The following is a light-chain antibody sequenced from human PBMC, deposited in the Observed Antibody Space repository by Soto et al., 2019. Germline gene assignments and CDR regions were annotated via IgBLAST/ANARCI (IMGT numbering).Light chain of an antibody. CDR1: SGHSSYI. CDR2: LEGSGSY. V-gene: IGLV4-60*02. CDR3: ETWDSNANWV. Sequence: QLVLTQSSSASASLGSSVKLTCTLSSGHSSYIIAWHQQQPGKAPRYLMKLEGSGSYNKGSGVPDRFSGSSSGADHYLTISNLQFEDEADYYCETWDSNANWVFGGGTKLTVL. J-gene: IGLJ3*02.